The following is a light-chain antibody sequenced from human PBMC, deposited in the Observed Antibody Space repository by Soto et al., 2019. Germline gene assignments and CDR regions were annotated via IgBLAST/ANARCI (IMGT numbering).Light chain of an antibody. CDR1: HSVSSSY. V-gene: IGKV3-20*01. Sequence: IVLTNSPCSLPFSPLSRATLSCNSMHSVSSSYLPWYQQKPFQASRLLIYCASIRATGIPDRFSGSGSGTDFTLTISRLEPEDFAVYYCQQYGSSPLTFGGGTKVDIK. J-gene: IGKJ4*01. CDR3: QQYGSSPLT. CDR2: CAS.